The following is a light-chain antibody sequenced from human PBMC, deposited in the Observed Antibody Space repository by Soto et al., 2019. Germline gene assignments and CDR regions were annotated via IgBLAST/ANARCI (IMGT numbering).Light chain of an antibody. J-gene: IGLJ1*01. CDR1: SSNIGNNY. Sequence: QSVLTQPPSVSAAPGQKVTISCSGSSSNIGNNYVSWYQQLPGTAPKLLIYDNNKRPSGIPDRFSGSKSGTSATLGMTGLQTGDEADYYCGTWDSSLSADVFGTGTKLTVL. CDR3: GTWDSSLSADV. CDR2: DNN. V-gene: IGLV1-51*01.